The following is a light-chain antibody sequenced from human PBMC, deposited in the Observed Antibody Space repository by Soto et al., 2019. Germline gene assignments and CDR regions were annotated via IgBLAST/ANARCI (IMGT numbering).Light chain of an antibody. V-gene: IGKV1-33*01. CDR1: QDISNY. CDR3: QQYDNLIT. CDR2: DAS. J-gene: IGKJ5*01. Sequence: GDRVTITCQPSQDISNYLNWYQQKPGKAPKLLIYDASNLETGVPSRFSGSGSGTDFTFTISSLQPEDIATYYCQQYDNLITFGQGTRLEIK.